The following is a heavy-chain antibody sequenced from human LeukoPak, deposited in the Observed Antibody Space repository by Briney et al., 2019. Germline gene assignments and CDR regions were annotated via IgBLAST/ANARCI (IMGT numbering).Heavy chain of an antibody. V-gene: IGHV4-38-2*02. CDR2: IYHSGST. CDR1: GYSISSGYY. D-gene: IGHD5-12*01. Sequence: ESGPTLVKPSETLSLTCTVSGYSISSGYYWGWIRQPPGKGLEWIGSIYHSGSTYYNPSLKSRVTISVDTSTHQFSLKLSSVTAADTTVHYSARDRRGSSGYDTYSFDYWGQGTLVTVSS. J-gene: IGHJ4*02. CDR3: ARDRRGSSGYDTYSFDY.